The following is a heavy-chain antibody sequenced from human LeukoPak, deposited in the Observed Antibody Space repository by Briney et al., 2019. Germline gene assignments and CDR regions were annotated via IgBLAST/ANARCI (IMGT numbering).Heavy chain of an antibody. CDR3: AKSNFGAARPVYYYYGMDV. Sequence: PGRSLRLSCAASGFTFDDYAMHWVRQAPGKGLEWVSGISWNSGSIGYADSVKGRFTISRDNAKNSLYLQMNSLRAEDTALYYCAKSNFGAARPVYYYYGMDVWGKGTTVTVSS. J-gene: IGHJ6*04. D-gene: IGHD6-6*01. V-gene: IGHV3-9*01. CDR1: GFTFDDYA. CDR2: ISWNSGSI.